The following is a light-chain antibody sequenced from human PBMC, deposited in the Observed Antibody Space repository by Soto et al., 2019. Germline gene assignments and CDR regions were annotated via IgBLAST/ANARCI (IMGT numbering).Light chain of an antibody. Sequence: EIVMTQSPDTLYVSPGEGATLSCRASQSVSSSYLAWYQQKPGQAPRLLIYGASSRATGIPDRFSGSGSGTDFTLTISRLEPEDVAIYYCQQYGGSPRITFGHGTRLEIK. J-gene: IGKJ5*01. CDR2: GAS. CDR3: QQYGGSPRIT. V-gene: IGKV3-20*01. CDR1: QSVSSSY.